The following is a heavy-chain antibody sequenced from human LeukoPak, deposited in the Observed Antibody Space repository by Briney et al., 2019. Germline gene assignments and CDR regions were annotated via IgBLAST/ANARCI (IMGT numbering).Heavy chain of an antibody. V-gene: IGHV4-34*01. D-gene: IGHD2-21*02. CDR2: INHSGST. CDR1: GGSFSGYY. Sequence: SETLSLTCAVYGGSFSGYYWSWIRQPPGKGLEWIGEINHSGSTNYNPPLKSRVTISVDTSKNQFSLKLSSVTAADTAVYYCALSRGDSYLFDYWGQGTLVTVSS. CDR3: ALSRGDSYLFDY. J-gene: IGHJ4*02.